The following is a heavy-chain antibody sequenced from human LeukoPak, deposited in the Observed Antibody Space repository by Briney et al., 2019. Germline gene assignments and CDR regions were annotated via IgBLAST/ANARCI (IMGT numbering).Heavy chain of an antibody. CDR1: GYSFTSYW. D-gene: IGHD2-21*02. J-gene: IGHJ3*02. V-gene: IGHV5-51*01. Sequence: GESLKISCKGSGYSFTSYWIAWVRQMPGKGLEWMGIIYPGDSDTRYSPSFQGQVTISVDKSISTAYLQWSSLKASDTAMYYCARDCGGDCYSAEDAFDIWGQGTMVTVSS. CDR3: ARDCGGDCYSAEDAFDI. CDR2: IYPGDSDT.